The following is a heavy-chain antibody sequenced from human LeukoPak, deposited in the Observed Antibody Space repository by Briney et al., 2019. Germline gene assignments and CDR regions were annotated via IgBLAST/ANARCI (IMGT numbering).Heavy chain of an antibody. D-gene: IGHD6-13*01. J-gene: IGHJ6*02. Sequence: ASVKVSCKASGYTFTSYDINWVRQATGQGLEWMGWMNPNSGNTGYAQKFQGRVTMTRNTSISTAYMELCSLRSEDTAVYYCARGPYSSSWYSYYYYGMDVWGQGTTVTVSS. V-gene: IGHV1-8*01. CDR3: ARGPYSSSWYSYYYYGMDV. CDR1: GYTFTSYD. CDR2: MNPNSGNT.